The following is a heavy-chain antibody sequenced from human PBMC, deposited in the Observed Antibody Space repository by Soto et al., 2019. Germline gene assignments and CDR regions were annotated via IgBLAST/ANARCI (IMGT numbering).Heavy chain of an antibody. J-gene: IGHJ4*02. D-gene: IGHD2-15*01. Sequence: QVQLVQSGAEVKRPGASVKVSCKASGYTFTTYYMHWVRQAPGQGLEWLGIINPNGGSTTNAQKLQSRVTMTRDTSASTVYLELSSQRSEDTAVYYCARAGYCSGGTCFHGNCDYWGQGTLVTVSA. CDR3: ARAGYCSGGTCFHGNCDY. CDR2: INPNGGST. V-gene: IGHV1-46*04. CDR1: GYTFTTYY.